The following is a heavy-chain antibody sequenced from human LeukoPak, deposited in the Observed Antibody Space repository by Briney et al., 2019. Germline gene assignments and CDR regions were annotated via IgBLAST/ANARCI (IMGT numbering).Heavy chain of an antibody. CDR1: GFTFSSYA. CDR3: AKGVSSSWYYFDY. D-gene: IGHD6-13*01. V-gene: IGHV3-23*01. J-gene: IGHJ4*02. Sequence: QPGGSLRLSCAASGFTFSSYAMSWVRQAPGKGLEWVSAISGSGGSTYYADSVKGRFTISRDNSKNTLYLQMSSLRAEDTAVYYCAKGVSSSWYYFDYWGQGTLVTVSS. CDR2: ISGSGGST.